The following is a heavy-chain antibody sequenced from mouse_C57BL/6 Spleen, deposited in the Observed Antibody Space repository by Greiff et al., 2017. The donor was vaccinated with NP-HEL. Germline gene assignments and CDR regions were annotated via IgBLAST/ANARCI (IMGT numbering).Heavy chain of an antibody. D-gene: IGHD4-1*01. V-gene: IGHV1-64*01. J-gene: IGHJ1*03. CDR3: ARRELRNWYFDV. CDR1: GYTFTSYW. CDR2: IHPNSGST. Sequence: VQLQQPGAELVKPGASVKLSCKASGYTFTSYWMHWVKQRPGQGLEWIGMIHPNSGSTNYNEKFKSKATLTVDKSSSTAYMQLSSLTSEDSAVYYCARRELRNWYFDVWGTGTTVTVSS.